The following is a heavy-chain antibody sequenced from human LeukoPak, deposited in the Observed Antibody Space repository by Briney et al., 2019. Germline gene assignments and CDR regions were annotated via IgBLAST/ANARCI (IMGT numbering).Heavy chain of an antibody. J-gene: IGHJ6*02. CDR3: ATDIPRRVRGVVYSSFGMDV. Sequence: ASVKVSCKVSGYTLTDLSMHWVRQAPGKGLEWLGGFDPEDGETIYAQKFQGRVTLAEDTSTDTAYMELSSLRSEDTAAYYCATDIPRRVRGVVYSSFGMDVWGQGTTVTVSS. CDR1: GYTLTDLS. CDR2: FDPEDGET. V-gene: IGHV1-24*01. D-gene: IGHD3-10*01.